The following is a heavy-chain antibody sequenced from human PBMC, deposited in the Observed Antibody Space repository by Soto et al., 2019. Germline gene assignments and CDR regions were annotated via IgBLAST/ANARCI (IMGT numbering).Heavy chain of an antibody. CDR2: IYHSGST. Sequence: SETLSLTRTFSGGSISRGGFSRGWVRPPPGKGLEWIGYIYHSGSTYYNPSLKSRVTISVDRSKNQFSLKLSSVTAADTAVYYCARAHYGDYGYGMDVWGQGTTVTVSS. CDR1: GGSISRGGFS. J-gene: IGHJ6*02. V-gene: IGHV4-30-2*01. CDR3: ARAHYGDYGYGMDV. D-gene: IGHD4-17*01.